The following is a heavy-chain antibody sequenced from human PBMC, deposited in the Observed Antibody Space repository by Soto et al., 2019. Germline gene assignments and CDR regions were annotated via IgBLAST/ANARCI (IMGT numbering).Heavy chain of an antibody. J-gene: IGHJ6*02. CDR2: IKQDGSEK. Sequence: GGSLRLSCAASGFTFSSYWMSWVRQAPGKGLEWVANIKQDGSEKYYVDSVKGRFTISRDNAKNSLYLQMNSLRAEDTAVYYCARGGELTRRYYYYYGIDVWGQGTPVTVYS. D-gene: IGHD1-7*01. V-gene: IGHV3-7*03. CDR3: ARGGELTRRYYYYYGIDV. CDR1: GFTFSSYW.